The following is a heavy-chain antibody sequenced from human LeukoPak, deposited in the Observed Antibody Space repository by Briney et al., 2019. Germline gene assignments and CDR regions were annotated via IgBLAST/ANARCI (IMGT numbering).Heavy chain of an antibody. V-gene: IGHV4-59*01. Sequence: PSETLSLTCAVYGGSIISYYWSWIRQPPGKGLEWIGYIYYSGSTNYNPSLKSRVTISVDTSKNQFSLKLTSVTAADTAVYYCARETSQKGAHYMDVWGKGTTVTISS. CDR2: IYYSGST. CDR3: ARETSQKGAHYMDV. D-gene: IGHD3-16*01. J-gene: IGHJ6*03. CDR1: GGSIISYY.